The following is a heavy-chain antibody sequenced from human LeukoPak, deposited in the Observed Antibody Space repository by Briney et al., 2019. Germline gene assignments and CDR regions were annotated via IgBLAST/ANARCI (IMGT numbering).Heavy chain of an antibody. Sequence: GGSLRLSCAASGFTFSSYAMHWVRQAPGKGLEWVAVISYDGSNKYYADSVKGRFTISRDNSKNTLYLQMNSLRAEDTAVYYCARSSSSLDYWGQGTLVTASS. J-gene: IGHJ4*02. D-gene: IGHD6-6*01. V-gene: IGHV3-30-3*01. CDR1: GFTFSSYA. CDR3: ARSSSSLDY. CDR2: ISYDGSNK.